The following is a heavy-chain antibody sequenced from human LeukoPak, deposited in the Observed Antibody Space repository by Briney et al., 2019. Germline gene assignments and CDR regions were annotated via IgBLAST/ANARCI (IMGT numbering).Heavy chain of an antibody. Sequence: GGSLRLSCATSGFTFNSFAMNWVRQAPGKGLEWVSGIVGSGVSTYYADSVKGRFTISRDNSKNTLFLKMNSLRVEDTAVYYCAGRNNSWISPHYFDHWGQDTLVTVSS. D-gene: IGHD6-13*01. CDR3: AGRNNSWISPHYFDH. CDR2: IVGSGVST. CDR1: GFTFNSFA. V-gene: IGHV3-23*01. J-gene: IGHJ4*02.